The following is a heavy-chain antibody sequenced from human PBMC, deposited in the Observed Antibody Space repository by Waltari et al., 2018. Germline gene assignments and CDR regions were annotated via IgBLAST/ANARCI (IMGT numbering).Heavy chain of an antibody. J-gene: IGHJ5*02. CDR2: ISAYNGNT. CDR3: ARDRRDDNNSVRWLDP. D-gene: IGHD3-10*02. V-gene: IGHV1-18*01. Sequence: QIQLVQSGGEVKKPGASVKVSGKASGYMFRNFGIFWVRQAPGQGLEFMGWISAYNGNTNYAQTFQGRLTLTTDTSASTAYMELSSLTSDDTAVYYCARDRRDDNNSVRWLDPWGQGTLVTVSS. CDR1: GYMFRNFG.